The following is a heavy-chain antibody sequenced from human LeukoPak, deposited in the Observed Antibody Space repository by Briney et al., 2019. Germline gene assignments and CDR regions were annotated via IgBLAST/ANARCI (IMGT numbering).Heavy chain of an antibody. CDR1: GYTFTGYY. CDR2: INPNSGGT. V-gene: IGHV1-2*02. Sequence: ASVKVSCKASGYTFTGYYMHWVRQAPGQGLEWMGWINPNSGGTNYAQKFQGRVTMTRDTSISTAYMELSRLRSDDTAVYYCASPENGATVAYDAFDIWGQGTMVTVSS. CDR3: ASPENGATVAYDAFDI. D-gene: IGHD1-26*01. J-gene: IGHJ3*02.